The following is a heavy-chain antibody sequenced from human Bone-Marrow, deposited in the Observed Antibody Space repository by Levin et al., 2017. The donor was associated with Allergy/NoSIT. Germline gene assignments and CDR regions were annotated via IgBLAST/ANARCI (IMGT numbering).Heavy chain of an antibody. D-gene: IGHD3-22*01. Sequence: SQTLSLTCTVSGGSISSSSYYWGWIRQPPGKGLEWIGSIYYSGSTYYNPSLKSRVTISVDTSKNQFSLKLSSVTAADTAVYYCARLPYYDSSGYFGYYYYYYGMDVWGQGTTVTVSS. J-gene: IGHJ6*02. CDR3: ARLPYYDSSGYFGYYYYYYGMDV. CDR1: GGSISSSSYY. CDR2: IYYSGST. V-gene: IGHV4-39*01.